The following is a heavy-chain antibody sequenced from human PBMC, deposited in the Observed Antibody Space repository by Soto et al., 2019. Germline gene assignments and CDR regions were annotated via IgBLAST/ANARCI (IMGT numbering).Heavy chain of an antibody. CDR1: GFTVSSNY. D-gene: IGHD5-18*01. CDR2: IYSGGST. Sequence: EAQLVESGGGLIQPGGSLRLSCAASGFTVSSNYMSWVRQAPGKGLEWVSVIYSGGSTYYADSVKGRFTISRDNSKNTLSLQMNSLRADNTAVYYCASRYSYGQRVDYWGQGTLVTVSS. J-gene: IGHJ4*02. CDR3: ASRYSYGQRVDY. V-gene: IGHV3-53*01.